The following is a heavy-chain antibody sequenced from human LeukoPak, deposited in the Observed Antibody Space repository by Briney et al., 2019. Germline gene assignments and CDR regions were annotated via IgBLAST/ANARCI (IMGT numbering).Heavy chain of an antibody. CDR1: GGSISSYY. V-gene: IGHV4-59*01. J-gene: IGHJ4*02. D-gene: IGHD3-10*01. CDR3: ARGPYYYADY. CDR2: IYYSRST. Sequence: SETLSLTCTVSGGSISSYYWSWIRQPPGKGLEWIGYIYYSRSTNYNPSLKSRVTISVDTSKNQFSLKLSSATAADTAVYYCARGPYYYADYWGQGTLVTVSS.